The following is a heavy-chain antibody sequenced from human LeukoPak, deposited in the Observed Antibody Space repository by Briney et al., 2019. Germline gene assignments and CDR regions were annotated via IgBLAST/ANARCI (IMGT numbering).Heavy chain of an antibody. CDR3: AKKVLTVTTWYFDY. V-gene: IGHV3-23*01. J-gene: IGHJ4*02. Sequence: GGSLRLSCAASGFTFRRYAMSWVRQAPGKGLEWVSGISGSGGSTYYADSVKGRFTISRDNSKNMLYLQMNSLRAEDTAVYYCAKKVLTVTTWYFDYWGQGTLVTVSS. CDR1: GFTFRRYA. CDR2: ISGSGGST. D-gene: IGHD4-17*01.